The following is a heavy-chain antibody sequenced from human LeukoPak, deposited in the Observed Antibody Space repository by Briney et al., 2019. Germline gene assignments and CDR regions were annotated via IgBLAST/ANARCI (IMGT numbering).Heavy chain of an antibody. CDR1: GASFSGYY. J-gene: IGHJ4*02. V-gene: IGHV4-34*01. CDR2: ITHSGST. D-gene: IGHD4-17*01. Sequence: SETLSLTCAVYGASFSGYYWSWIRQPPGKGLEWIGEITHSGSTKYNPSLKSRVTISLDTSKNQFSLKLSSVTAADTAVYYCARLPTVTFFDYWGQGTLVTVSS. CDR3: ARLPTVTFFDY.